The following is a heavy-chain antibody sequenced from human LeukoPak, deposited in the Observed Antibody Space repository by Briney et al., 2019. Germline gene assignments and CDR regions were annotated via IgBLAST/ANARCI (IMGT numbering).Heavy chain of an antibody. CDR1: GFTFRSYW. Sequence: GGSLRLSCVASGFTFRSYWMNWVRQAPGKGLEWVANIKQDGSEKYYVDSVKGRFTISRDNAKSSLYLQMNSLRAGDTAVYYCARERDYCSGGSCYSEGAFDIWGQGTMVTVSS. J-gene: IGHJ3*02. CDR3: ARERDYCSGGSCYSEGAFDI. V-gene: IGHV3-7*01. D-gene: IGHD2-15*01. CDR2: IKQDGSEK.